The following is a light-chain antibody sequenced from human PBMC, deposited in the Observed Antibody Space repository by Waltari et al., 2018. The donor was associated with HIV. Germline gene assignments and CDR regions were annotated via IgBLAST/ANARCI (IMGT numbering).Light chain of an antibody. CDR2: WAS. Sequence: DIVMTQSPDSLPVSLGQRATINCTSSRSILSSSDNRNYLAWYQQKPRQPPRLLISWASTRESRVPDRFSGSGSGTDFALTISRLQAEDVAVYHCQQYLRSPPTFGGGTKVEIK. J-gene: IGKJ4*01. CDR3: QQYLRSPPT. CDR1: RSILSSSDNRNY. V-gene: IGKV4-1*01.